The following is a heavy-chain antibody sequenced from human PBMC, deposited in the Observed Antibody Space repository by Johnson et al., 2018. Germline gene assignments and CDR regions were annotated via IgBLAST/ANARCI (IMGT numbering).Heavy chain of an antibody. Sequence: QVQLQESGPGLVKPSETXSLTCSVSGASISGYYWSWIRQPPGKGLEWVGQIYYSGSTKYTPSLKSRLTISLDPSQNQFSLKLSSVPAADTAVYYCERGELASIGAYYYYHMDVWGKGTTVTVSS. CDR3: ERGELASIGAYYYYHMDV. CDR1: GASISGYY. CDR2: IYYSGST. V-gene: IGHV4-59*12. D-gene: IGHD1-26*01. J-gene: IGHJ6*03.